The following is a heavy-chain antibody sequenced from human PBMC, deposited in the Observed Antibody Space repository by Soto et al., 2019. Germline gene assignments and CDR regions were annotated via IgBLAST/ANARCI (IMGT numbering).Heavy chain of an antibody. CDR1: GGTFSSYT. J-gene: IGHJ6*02. CDR3: AIIYDFWSGYHTYYYYGMDV. V-gene: IGHV1-69*13. CDR2: IIPIFGTA. D-gene: IGHD3-3*01. Sequence: SVKVSCKASGGTFSSYTISWVRQAPGQGLEWMGGIIPIFGTANYAQKFQGRVTITADESTSAAYMELSSLRSEDAAVYYCAIIYDFWSGYHTYYYYGMDVWGQGTTVTVSS.